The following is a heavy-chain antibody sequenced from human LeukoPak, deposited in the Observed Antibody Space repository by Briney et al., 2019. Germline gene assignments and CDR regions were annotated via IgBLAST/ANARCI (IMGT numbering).Heavy chain of an antibody. J-gene: IGHJ3*01. D-gene: IGHD1-26*01. CDR3: ARDRRGSFYTFDL. Sequence: KPSETLSLTCSLSGASINGYFWNWVRQTPEKRLDCIGYVSHTGATTSNPTLKSRVSITIDTSKSQISPTMTSVTAADSALYYCARDRRGSFYTFDLWGPGTIVSVS. CDR2: VSHTGAT. V-gene: IGHV4-59*01. CDR1: GASINGYF.